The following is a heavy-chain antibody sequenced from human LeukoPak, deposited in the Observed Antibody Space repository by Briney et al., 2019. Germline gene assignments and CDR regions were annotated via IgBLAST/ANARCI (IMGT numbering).Heavy chain of an antibody. J-gene: IGHJ3*02. Sequence: GGSLRLSCAASGFTFSSDGMHWVRQAPGKGLEWVAVICYDGSNKYYADSVKGRFTISRDNSKNTLSLQMNSLRAEDTAVYYCARDTDIRAFDIWGQGTMVTVSS. CDR3: ARDTDIRAFDI. V-gene: IGHV3-33*08. CDR1: GFTFSSDG. CDR2: ICYDGSNK.